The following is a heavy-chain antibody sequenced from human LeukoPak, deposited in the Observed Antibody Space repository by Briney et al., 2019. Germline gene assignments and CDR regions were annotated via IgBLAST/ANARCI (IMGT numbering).Heavy chain of an antibody. D-gene: IGHD2-21*02. Sequence: PSETLSPTCAVSGYSISSGYYWGWIRQPPGEGLEWIGSIYHSGSTYYNPSLKSRVTISVDTSKNQFSLKLSSVTAADTAVYYCARSVVTAILWFDPWGQGTLVTVSS. CDR2: IYHSGST. CDR1: GYSISSGYY. V-gene: IGHV4-38-2*01. J-gene: IGHJ5*02. CDR3: ARSVVTAILWFDP.